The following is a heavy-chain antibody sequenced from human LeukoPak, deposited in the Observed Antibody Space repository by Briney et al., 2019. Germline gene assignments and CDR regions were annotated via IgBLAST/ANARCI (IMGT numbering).Heavy chain of an antibody. Sequence: ASVKVSCKASGYTFTGYYMHWVRQAPGQGLEWMGWINPNSGGTNYAQKFQGRVTMTRDTSISTAYMELSRLRPDDTAVYYCASHCSGGSCPYHIWGQGTLVTVSS. CDR2: INPNSGGT. J-gene: IGHJ4*02. CDR3: ASHCSGGSCPYHI. D-gene: IGHD2-15*01. CDR1: GYTFTGYY. V-gene: IGHV1-2*02.